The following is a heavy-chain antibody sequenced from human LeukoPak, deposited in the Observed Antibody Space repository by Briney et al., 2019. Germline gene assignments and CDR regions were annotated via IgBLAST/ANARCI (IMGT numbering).Heavy chain of an antibody. V-gene: IGHV3-64D*06. J-gene: IGHJ4*02. CDR2: ISSNGGST. Sequence: GGSLRLSCSASGFTFSSYAMHWVRQAPGKGPEYVSAISSNGGSTYYADSVKGRFTISRDNSKNTLYLQMSSLRAEDTAVYYCVKGKIWFGELPFFDYWGQGTLVTVSS. D-gene: IGHD3-10*01. CDR3: VKGKIWFGELPFFDY. CDR1: GFTFSSYA.